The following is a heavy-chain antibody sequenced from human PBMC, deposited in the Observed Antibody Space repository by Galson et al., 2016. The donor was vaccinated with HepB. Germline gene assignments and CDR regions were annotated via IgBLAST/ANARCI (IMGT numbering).Heavy chain of an antibody. J-gene: IGHJ4*02. Sequence: SLRLSCAASGFTFSSYAMYWVRQAPGKGLEYVSAISSNGGSTYYADSVKGRFTISRGNSKNTLYLQMSSLRAEDTAVYYCVKRGQERSFDYWGQGTLVTVSS. CDR1: GFTFSSYA. D-gene: IGHD1-26*01. CDR2: ISSNGGST. CDR3: VKRGQERSFDY. V-gene: IGHV3-64D*08.